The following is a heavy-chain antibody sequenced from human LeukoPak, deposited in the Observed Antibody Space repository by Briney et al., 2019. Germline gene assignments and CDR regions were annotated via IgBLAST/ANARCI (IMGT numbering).Heavy chain of an antibody. D-gene: IGHD4-11*01. CDR1: GYTFTSYY. Sequence: ASVKVSCKASGYTFTSYYMHWVRQAPGQGLEWMGIINPSGGSTSYAQKFQGRVTMTRDMSTSTVYMELSSLRAVDTAVYYCAKDASTTLTTGWYFDVWGRGTLVTVSS. CDR3: AKDASTTLTTGWYFDV. V-gene: IGHV1-46*01. J-gene: IGHJ2*01. CDR2: INPSGGST.